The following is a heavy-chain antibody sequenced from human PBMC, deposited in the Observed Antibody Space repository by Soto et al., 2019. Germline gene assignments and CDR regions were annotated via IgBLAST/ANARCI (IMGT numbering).Heavy chain of an antibody. Sequence: EVQLVESGGGLVQPGGSLRLSCAASGFTFSSYWMTWVRRAPGKGLEWVANIKQSGSETYYVDSVKGRFTISRDDAKNALYLQMNTLRAEDTAVYFCARGYSIDYWGQGTLVTVSS. V-gene: IGHV3-7*03. CDR1: GFTFSSYW. CDR2: IKQSGSET. CDR3: ARGYSIDY. D-gene: IGHD5-18*01. J-gene: IGHJ4*02.